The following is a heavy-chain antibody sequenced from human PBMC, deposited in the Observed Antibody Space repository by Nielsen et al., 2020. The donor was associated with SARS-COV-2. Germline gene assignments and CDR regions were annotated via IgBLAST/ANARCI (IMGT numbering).Heavy chain of an antibody. V-gene: IGHV1-58*01. J-gene: IGHJ6*03. D-gene: IGHD1-7*01. CDR3: AGVWNYDFNYYYMDV. Sequence: SVKVSCKASGFTFSSSAVQWVRQARGQRLEWIGWIAVDSGNTNYAQKFQERVTITRDMSTSTAYMELSSLRSEDTAVYYCAGVWNYDFNYYYMDVWGKGTTVTVSS. CDR1: GFTFSSSA. CDR2: IAVDSGNT.